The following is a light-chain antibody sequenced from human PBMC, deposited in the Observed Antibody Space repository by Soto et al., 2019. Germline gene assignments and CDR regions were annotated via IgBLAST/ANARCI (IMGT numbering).Light chain of an antibody. J-gene: IGKJ5*01. Sequence: EIVMTQSPATLSVSPGERATLFCRASQSVSSNLAWYQQKPGQAPRLLIYGASTRATGIPARFSGSGSGTEFTLTISSLQSEDFAVYYCQQRSSWPITFGQGTRLEIK. CDR1: QSVSSN. V-gene: IGKV3-15*01. CDR3: QQRSSWPIT. CDR2: GAS.